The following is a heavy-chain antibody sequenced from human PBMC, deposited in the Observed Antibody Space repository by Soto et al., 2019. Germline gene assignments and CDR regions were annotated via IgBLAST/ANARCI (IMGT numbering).Heavy chain of an antibody. CDR3: ASAYCRSPSCPAPFDY. D-gene: IGHD2-2*01. CDR1: GGTFSSYT. Sequence: QVQLVQSGAEVKKPGASVKVSCKASGGTFSSYTISLLLQAPVQGLEWMGRIIPIHGIANYAQQVHGRVTMTADKAASTAHMDLSSVRSEDKAVYYCASAYCRSPSCPAPFDYWGQGNLVTVSS. V-gene: IGHV1-69*02. CDR2: IIPIHGIA. J-gene: IGHJ4*02.